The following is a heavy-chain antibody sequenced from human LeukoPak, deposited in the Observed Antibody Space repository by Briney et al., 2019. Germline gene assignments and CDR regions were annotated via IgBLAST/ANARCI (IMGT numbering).Heavy chain of an antibody. D-gene: IGHD1-26*01. J-gene: IGHJ3*02. CDR3: ARVGTLRWELRRGDAFGI. CDR2: IKQDGSEK. CDR1: GFTFSSYW. V-gene: IGHV3-7*01. Sequence: GGSLRLSCAASGFTFSSYWMSWVRQAPGKGLEWVANIKQDGSEKYYVDSVKGRFTISRDNAKNSLYLQMNSLRAEDTAVYYCARVGTLRWELRRGDAFGIWGQGTMVTVSS.